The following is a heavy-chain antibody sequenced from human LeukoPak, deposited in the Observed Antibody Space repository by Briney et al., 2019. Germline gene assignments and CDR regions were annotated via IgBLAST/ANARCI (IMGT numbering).Heavy chain of an antibody. CDR1: GGSVSSSSYY. D-gene: IGHD3-16*01. CDR2: IYYSGLT. Sequence: SETLSLTCTVSGGSVSSSSYYWAWIRQPPGKGLEWIGSIYYSGLTNYSPSLKSRVTISLDTSKNQFSLNINFVTAADTAVYYCARDVPGGRNDYWGQEPWSPSPQ. CDR3: ARDVPGGRNDY. V-gene: IGHV4-39*07. J-gene: IGHJ4*01.